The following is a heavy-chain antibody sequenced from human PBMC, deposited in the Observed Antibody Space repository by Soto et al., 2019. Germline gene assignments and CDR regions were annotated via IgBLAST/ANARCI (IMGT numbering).Heavy chain of an antibody. CDR2: INHSGST. CDR3: ARAMRDSSGWYGGGYYSSYYGMDV. J-gene: IGHJ6*02. CDR1: GGCFSGYY. D-gene: IGHD6-19*01. Sequence: SETLTLTCAVYGGCFSGYYWSWIGQALGKGLEWIGEINHSGSTNYNPSLKSRVTISVDTSKNQFSLKLSSVTAADTAVYYCARAMRDSSGWYGGGYYSSYYGMDVWGQGTTVT. V-gene: IGHV4-34*01.